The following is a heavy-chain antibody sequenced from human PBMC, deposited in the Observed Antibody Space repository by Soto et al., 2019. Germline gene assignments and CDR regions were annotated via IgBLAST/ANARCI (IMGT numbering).Heavy chain of an antibody. Sequence: GGSLRLSCAASGFTFSSYSMSWVRQAPGKGLEWVSYISRSSSTIYNADSVKGRFTISRDNAKNSLYLQMNSLRDEDTAVYYCARWDGYGLDDWGQGTLVTVSS. V-gene: IGHV3-48*02. CDR2: ISRSSSTI. J-gene: IGHJ4*02. CDR1: GFTFSSYS. CDR3: ARWDGYGLDD. D-gene: IGHD5-18*01.